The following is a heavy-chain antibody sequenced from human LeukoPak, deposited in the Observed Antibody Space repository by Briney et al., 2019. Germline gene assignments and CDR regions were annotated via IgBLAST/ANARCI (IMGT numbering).Heavy chain of an antibody. D-gene: IGHD3-22*01. CDR3: ARGTYYDSSGYIY. V-gene: IGHV3-23*01. J-gene: IGHJ4*02. CDR2: ISGGGGGT. CDR1: GFTFTTYA. Sequence: GGSLRLSCAASGFTFTTYAMGWVRQSPGKGLEWVSSISGGGGGTYYAEFVKGRFTISRDNSKNTLYLQMNSLRAEDTAVYYCARGTYYDSSGYIYWGQGTLVTVSS.